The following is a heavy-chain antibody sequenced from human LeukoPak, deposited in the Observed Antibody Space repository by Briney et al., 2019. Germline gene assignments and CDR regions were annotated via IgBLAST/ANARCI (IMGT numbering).Heavy chain of an antibody. Sequence: GGSLRLSCAASGFTFSSHAMSWVRQAPGKGLEWVSGISASGGSTYYADSVKGRFTISRDNSKNTLYLQMNSLRAEDTAVYYCAKVYCSSTSCYTYCFDYWGQGTLVTVSS. J-gene: IGHJ4*02. CDR3: AKVYCSSTSCYTYCFDY. CDR1: GFTFSSHA. V-gene: IGHV3-23*01. CDR2: ISASGGST. D-gene: IGHD2-2*02.